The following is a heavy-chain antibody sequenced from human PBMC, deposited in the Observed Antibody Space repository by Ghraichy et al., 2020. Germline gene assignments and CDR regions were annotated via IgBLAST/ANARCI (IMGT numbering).Heavy chain of an antibody. V-gene: IGHV4-34*01. CDR3: AITMGDCTNGVCDAFDI. CDR1: GGSFSGYY. CDR2: INHSGST. D-gene: IGHD2-8*01. Sequence: SQTLSLTCAVYGGSFSGYYWSWIRQPPGKGLEWIGEINHSGSTNYNPSLKSRVTISVDTSKNQFSLKLSSVTAADTAVYYCAITMGDCTNGVCDAFDIWGQGTMVTVSS. J-gene: IGHJ3*02.